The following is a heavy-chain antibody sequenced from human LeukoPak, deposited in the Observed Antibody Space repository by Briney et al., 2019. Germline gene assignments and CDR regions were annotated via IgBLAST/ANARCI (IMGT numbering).Heavy chain of an antibody. D-gene: IGHD3-3*01. CDR1: GGSFSTYY. J-gene: IGHJ5*02. Sequence: SETLSLTCAVYGGSFSTYYWSWIRQPPGKGLEWIWEINHSGSTSYNPSLMSRVTIAVDTSKNLFSLRLNSVTAADTAVYYCARRSITIFGVADNWFDPWGQGTLVTVSS. V-gene: IGHV4-34*01. CDR3: ARRSITIFGVADNWFDP. CDR2: INHSGST.